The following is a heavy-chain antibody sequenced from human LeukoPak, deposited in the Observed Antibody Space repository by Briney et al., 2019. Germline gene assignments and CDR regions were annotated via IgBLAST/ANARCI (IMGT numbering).Heavy chain of an antibody. J-gene: IGHJ4*02. D-gene: IGHD6-13*01. V-gene: IGHV3-7*01. CDR3: ARGHSSSWHLFIDY. CDR1: GFTFSSYW. Sequence: PGGSLRLSCAASGFTFSSYWMSWVRQAPGKGLEWVANIKQDGSEKYYVDSVKGRFTISRDNAKNSLYLQMNSLRAEDTAVYYCARGHSSSWHLFIDYWGQGTLVTVSS. CDR2: IKQDGSEK.